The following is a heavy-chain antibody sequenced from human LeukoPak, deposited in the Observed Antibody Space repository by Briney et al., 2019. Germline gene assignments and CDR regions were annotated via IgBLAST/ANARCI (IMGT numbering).Heavy chain of an antibody. CDR1: GGSISSSSYY. Sequence: SETLSLTCTVSGGSISSSSYYWGWLRQPPGKGLEWFGSIYYSGSTYYNPSLKSRVTISVDTSKNQFSLKLSSVTAADTAVYYCARTKYSSRPFDYWGQGTLVTVSS. J-gene: IGHJ4*02. V-gene: IGHV4-39*01. CDR2: IYYSGST. CDR3: ARTKYSSRPFDY. D-gene: IGHD6-13*01.